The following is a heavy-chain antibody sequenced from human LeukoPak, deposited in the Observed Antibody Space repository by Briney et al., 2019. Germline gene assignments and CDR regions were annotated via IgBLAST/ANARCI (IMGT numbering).Heavy chain of an antibody. D-gene: IGHD6-13*01. V-gene: IGHV4-34*01. CDR3: ARGGGGSWYGTVDY. J-gene: IGHJ4*02. Sequence: TSETLSLTCAVYGGSFSGYYWSWIRRPPGKGLEWIGEINHSGSTNYNPSLKSRVTISVDTSKNQFSLKLSSVTAADTAVYYCARGGGGSWYGTVDYWGQGTLVTVSS. CDR2: INHSGST. CDR1: GGSFSGYY.